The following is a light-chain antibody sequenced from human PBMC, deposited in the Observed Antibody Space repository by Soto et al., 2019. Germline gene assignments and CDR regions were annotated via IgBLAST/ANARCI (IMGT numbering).Light chain of an antibody. CDR1: KRINSNY. CDR2: DTS. CDR3: QQYGSSPP. Sequence: EIGLTQSPATLYLSPGERATLSGGASKRINSNYLAWYQQKPGLAPRLVTYDTSRRAPGIPDRLTGSGSGTDFTLTISRLEPEDSAIYYCQQYGSSPPFGQGTRLEIK. V-gene: IGKV3D-20*01. J-gene: IGKJ5*01.